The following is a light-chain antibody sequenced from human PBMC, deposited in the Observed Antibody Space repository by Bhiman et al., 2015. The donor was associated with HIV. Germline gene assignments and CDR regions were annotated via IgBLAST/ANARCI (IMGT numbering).Light chain of an antibody. CDR3: VLYMGNGIWV. V-gene: IGLV8-61*01. CDR2: STK. Sequence: QTVVTQEPSLSVSPGGTVTLTCGLTSGSVSTTYFPSWYQQTPGQSPRMIMYSTKIRSSGVPQRFSGSILGNKAALTITGAQADDESDYYCVLYMGNGIWVFGGGTKLTVL. CDR1: SGSVSTTYF. J-gene: IGLJ3*02.